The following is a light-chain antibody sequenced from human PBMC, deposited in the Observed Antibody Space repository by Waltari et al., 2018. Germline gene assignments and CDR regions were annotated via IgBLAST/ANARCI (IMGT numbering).Light chain of an antibody. Sequence: QLVLTQSPSASASLGASVKLTCTLSSGHSTNVVAWLQQQPEKGPRFLMQVNSDGSHAKGDEIPDRFSGSSSGAERYLTISSRQSEDETDYYCQTGGHGTWVFGGGTKLTVL. J-gene: IGLJ3*02. V-gene: IGLV4-69*01. CDR2: VNSDGSH. CDR1: SGHSTNV. CDR3: QTGGHGTWV.